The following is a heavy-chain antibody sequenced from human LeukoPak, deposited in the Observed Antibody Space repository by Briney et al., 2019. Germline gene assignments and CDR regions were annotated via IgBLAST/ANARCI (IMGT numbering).Heavy chain of an antibody. CDR3: ARGVDPAAPAPALSCFAP. J-gene: IGHJ5*02. CDR1: GYTFTSYY. V-gene: IGHV1-46*01. D-gene: IGHD2-2*01. Sequence: ASVKVSCKASGYTFTSYYIHWVRQAPGQGLEWMGIISPSGGSTNYAQKFQGRVTMTRDTSTSTLYMELSSLRSEDTAVYYCARGVDPAAPAPALSCFAPGGQGTLVTVSS. CDR2: ISPSGGST.